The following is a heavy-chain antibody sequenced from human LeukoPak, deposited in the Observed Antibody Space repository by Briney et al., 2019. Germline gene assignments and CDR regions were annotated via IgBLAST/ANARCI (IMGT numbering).Heavy chain of an antibody. J-gene: IGHJ4*02. V-gene: IGHV1-8*01. Sequence: ASVKVSCKASGYTFTSYDINWVRQATGHGLEWMGWMNPNSGNTGYAQKFQGRVTMTRNTSTSTAYMELSSLRSEDTAVYYCARRLYYGSGSYYSYWGQGTLVTVSS. D-gene: IGHD3-10*01. CDR1: GYTFTSYD. CDR2: MNPNSGNT. CDR3: ARRLYYGSGSYYSY.